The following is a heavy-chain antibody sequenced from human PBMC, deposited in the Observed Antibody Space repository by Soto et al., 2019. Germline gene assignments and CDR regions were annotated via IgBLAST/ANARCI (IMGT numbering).Heavy chain of an antibody. CDR2: ISGSGGST. CDR3: AKYQGYYDSRPYFDY. V-gene: IGHV3-23*01. J-gene: IGHJ4*02. Sequence: ARSRSLSCAAYRLPFGSYAMIWVRQAPGKGLEWVSAISGSGGSTYYADSVKGRFTISRDNSKNTLYLQMNSLRAEDTAVYYCAKYQGYYDSRPYFDYWGQGTLVTV. CDR1: RLPFGSYA. D-gene: IGHD3-22*01.